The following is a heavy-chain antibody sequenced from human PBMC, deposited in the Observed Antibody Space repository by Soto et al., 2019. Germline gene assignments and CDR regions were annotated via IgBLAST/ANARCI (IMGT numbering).Heavy chain of an antibody. CDR3: ARPDRDFYGLNV. Sequence: EVQLVESGGGLVQPGGSLRLSCEASGFPFRNYDMHWVRQGTGKGLEWVSGISAAGDPDYADSVEGRFTISRENAQNSFFLQMNSLRGGDTAVYYCARPDRDFYGLNVWGQGTTVIVSS. J-gene: IGHJ6*02. CDR2: ISAAGDP. CDR1: GFPFRNYD. V-gene: IGHV3-13*05.